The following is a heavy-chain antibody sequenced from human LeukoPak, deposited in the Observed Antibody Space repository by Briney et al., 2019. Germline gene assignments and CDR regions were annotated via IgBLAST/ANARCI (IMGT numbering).Heavy chain of an antibody. CDR3: ARYSCSSGYFDY. D-gene: IGHD6-6*01. J-gene: IGHJ4*02. CDR1: GGSISSYY. Sequence: SETPSLTCTVSGGSISSYYWSWIRQPPGKGLEWIGYIYYSGSTNYNPSLKSRVTISVDTSKNQFSLKLSSVTAADTAVYYCARYSCSSGYFDYWGQGTLVTVSS. CDR2: IYYSGST. V-gene: IGHV4-59*01.